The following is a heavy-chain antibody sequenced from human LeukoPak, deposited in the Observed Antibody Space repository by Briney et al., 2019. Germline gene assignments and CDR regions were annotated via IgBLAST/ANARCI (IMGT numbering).Heavy chain of an antibody. CDR2: ISGSSGST. J-gene: IGHJ3*02. CDR3: AKDPPYYGSGLGGAFDI. CDR1: EFTFSSYA. D-gene: IGHD3-10*01. V-gene: IGHV3-23*01. Sequence: GGSLRLSCAASEFTFSSYAMNWVRQAPGKGLEWVSAISGSSGSTYYADSVKGRFTISRDNSKNTLYLQMNSLRAEDTAVYYCAKDPPYYGSGLGGAFDIWGQGTMVTVSS.